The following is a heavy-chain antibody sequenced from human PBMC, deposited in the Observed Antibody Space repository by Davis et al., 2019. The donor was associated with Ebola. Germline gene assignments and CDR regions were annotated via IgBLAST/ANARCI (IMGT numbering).Heavy chain of an antibody. CDR1: GFSFSNHW. V-gene: IGHV3-74*01. CDR2: INIDGSST. CDR3: AREPTGNYYYFYGMDV. J-gene: IGHJ6*04. Sequence: HTGGSLRLSCAASGFSFSNHWMHWVRQAPGKGLVWVSRINIDGSSTTYADSVKGRFTISRDNSKNTLHLQMNSLRGEDTAVYFCAREPTGNYYYFYGMDVWGKGTTVTVSS.